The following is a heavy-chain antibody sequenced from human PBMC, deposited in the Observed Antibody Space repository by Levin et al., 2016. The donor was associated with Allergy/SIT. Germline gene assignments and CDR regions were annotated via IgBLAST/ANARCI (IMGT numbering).Heavy chain of an antibody. CDR1: GFTFSNYW. J-gene: IGHJ4*02. V-gene: IGHV3-74*03. Sequence: ESLKISCAASGFTFSNYWMHWVRQAPGKGLVWVSRIDSDGRSTTYADSVKGRFTVSSDSSKNTVYLQMNSLRPVDTAVYYCVTDSGCNFGLLEYWGQGAPVTVSS. CDR3: VTDSGCNFGLLEY. CDR2: IDSDGRST. D-gene: IGHD1-1*01.